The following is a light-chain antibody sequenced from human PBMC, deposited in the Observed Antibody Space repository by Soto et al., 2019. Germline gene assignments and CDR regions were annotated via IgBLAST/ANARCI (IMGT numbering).Light chain of an antibody. CDR1: QSISSW. V-gene: IGKV1-5*03. Sequence: DIQMTQSPSTLSTSVGDRVTITCRASQSISSWLAWYQHKPGKAPKLLIYKTSSLESGVPSRFSGSGSGTECTLTISSLQPDDFATYYCQNYNSDPWTFGQGTKVEIK. CDR3: QNYNSDPWT. CDR2: KTS. J-gene: IGKJ1*01.